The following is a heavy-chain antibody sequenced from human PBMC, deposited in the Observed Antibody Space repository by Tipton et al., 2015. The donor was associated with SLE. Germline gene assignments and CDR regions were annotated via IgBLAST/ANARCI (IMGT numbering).Heavy chain of an antibody. J-gene: IGHJ3*02. Sequence: TLSLTCDVSGYFITTGHYWGWIRQPPGKGLEWIGSMYHGGSTHYNPSLKSRVTILLDTSKNQFSLKLSSVTATDTAMYYCARMSRLIVATAPLGVPDAFNMWGQGTMVIASS. D-gene: IGHD2/OR15-2a*01. CDR2: MYHGGST. CDR1: GYFITTGHY. V-gene: IGHV4-38-2*01. CDR3: ARMSRLIVATAPLGVPDAFNM.